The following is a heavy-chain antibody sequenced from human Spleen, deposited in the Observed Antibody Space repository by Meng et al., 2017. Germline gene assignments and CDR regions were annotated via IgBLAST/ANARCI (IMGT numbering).Heavy chain of an antibody. V-gene: IGHV1-46*01. CDR2: NNPSGGST. D-gene: IGHD6-13*01. CDR1: GYTFTSYY. CDR3: ARQSIAAAGWPGYFDY. J-gene: IGHJ4*02. Sequence: ASVKVSCKASGYTFTSYYMHWVRQAPGQGLEWMGINNPSGGSTSYAQKFQGRVTMTRDTSTSTVYMELSSLRSEDTAVYYCARQSIAAAGWPGYFDYWGQGTLVTVSS.